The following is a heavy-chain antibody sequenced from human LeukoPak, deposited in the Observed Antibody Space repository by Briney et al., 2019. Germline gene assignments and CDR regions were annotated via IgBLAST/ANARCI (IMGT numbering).Heavy chain of an antibody. CDR3: ARGGHRITIFGVVITYYFDY. Sequence: SETLSLTCAVSGASISGSGYYWGWIRQPPGKGLEWIGEINHSGSTNYNPSLKSRVTISVDTSKNQFSLKLSSVTAADTAVYYCARGGHRITIFGVVITYYFDYWGQGTLVTVSS. CDR1: GASISGSGYY. CDR2: INHSGST. J-gene: IGHJ4*02. V-gene: IGHV4-39*07. D-gene: IGHD3-3*01.